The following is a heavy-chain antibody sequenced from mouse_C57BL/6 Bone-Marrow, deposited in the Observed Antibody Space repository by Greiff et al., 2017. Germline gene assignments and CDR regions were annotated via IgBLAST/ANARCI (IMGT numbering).Heavy chain of an antibody. Sequence: QVQLKQPGAELVKPGASVKMSCKASGCTFTSYWITWVKQRPGQGLEWIGDIYPGSGSTNYNEKFKSKATLTVDTSSSTAYMQLSSLTSEDSAVYYCARPYYSNYWYFDVWGTGTTVTVSS. CDR3: ARPYYSNYWYFDV. CDR2: IYPGSGST. CDR1: GCTFTSYW. J-gene: IGHJ1*03. V-gene: IGHV1-55*01. D-gene: IGHD2-5*01.